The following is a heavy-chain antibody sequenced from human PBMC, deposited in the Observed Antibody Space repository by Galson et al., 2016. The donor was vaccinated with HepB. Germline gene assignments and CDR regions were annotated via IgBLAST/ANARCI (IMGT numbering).Heavy chain of an antibody. CDR1: GFTLSTYG. J-gene: IGHJ6*02. V-gene: IGHV3-33*01. CDR2: IWYDGSKK. D-gene: IGHD3-16*01. CDR3: ARAGVGQVGMDV. Sequence: SLRLSCAASGFTLSTYGMHWVRQAPGKGLEWVAFIWYDGSKKYYIESVKGRFIIARDNSKNTVYLQMNSLRAEDRAVNYCARAGVGQVGMDVWGQGTTVTVSS.